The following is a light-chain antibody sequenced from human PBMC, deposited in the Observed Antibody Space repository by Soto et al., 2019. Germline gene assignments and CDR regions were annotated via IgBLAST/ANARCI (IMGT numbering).Light chain of an antibody. CDR3: QQFYMGWT. Sequence: DIQRTQSHSTLSASVGDRVTITCRASQSVRGSLACYQQQPGKAPKLLIYDVSNLESGVPSRFSAFGSGTEFTLSISSRHPDDFGTYFCQQFYMGWTFGQGTRVDFK. J-gene: IGKJ1*01. V-gene: IGKV1-5*01. CDR1: QSVRGS. CDR2: DVS.